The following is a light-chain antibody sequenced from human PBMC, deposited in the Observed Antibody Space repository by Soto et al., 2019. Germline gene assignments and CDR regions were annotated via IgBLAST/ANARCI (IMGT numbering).Light chain of an antibody. J-gene: IGKJ4*01. CDR3: QQYASWPLT. V-gene: IGKV3-15*01. CDR1: QSVNSN. Sequence: ETVMTQSPATLSVSPGERATLSCRASQSVNSNLAWYQQESGQPPRLLVFGASTRATGVPARFSGSGSGTEFTLTISGLQSEDFAVYFCQQYASWPLTFGGGTKVEI. CDR2: GAS.